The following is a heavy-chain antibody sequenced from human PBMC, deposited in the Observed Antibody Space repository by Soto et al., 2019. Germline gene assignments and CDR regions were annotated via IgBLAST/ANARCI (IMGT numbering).Heavy chain of an antibody. J-gene: IGHJ5*02. D-gene: IGHD3-16*02. CDR2: IIPILGIA. CDR1: GGTFSSYT. V-gene: IGHV1-69*02. CDR3: ARLDCVWGSYHH. Sequence: QVQLVQSGAEVKKPGSSVKVSCKASGGTFSSYTISWVRQAPGQGLEWMGRIIPILGIANYAQKFQGRVTITEDKSTRTAYMALSSLRSEETAVYYCARLDCVWGSYHHWGQGTLVTVSS.